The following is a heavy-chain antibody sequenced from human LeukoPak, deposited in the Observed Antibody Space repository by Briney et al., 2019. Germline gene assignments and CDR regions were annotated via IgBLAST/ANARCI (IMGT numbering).Heavy chain of an antibody. Sequence: TSETLSLTCTVSGYSIAHGFFWAWIRQPPGGGLEWIGSLYHSGTTYFNTSLKSRISTSVDTSKNQFSLKLRLVTAADTAVYYCARVEVPRDINDWYFDLWGRGTLVTVSS. CDR2: LYHSGTT. D-gene: IGHD2-15*01. J-gene: IGHJ2*01. CDR1: GYSIAHGFF. CDR3: ARVEVPRDINDWYFDL. V-gene: IGHV4-38-2*02.